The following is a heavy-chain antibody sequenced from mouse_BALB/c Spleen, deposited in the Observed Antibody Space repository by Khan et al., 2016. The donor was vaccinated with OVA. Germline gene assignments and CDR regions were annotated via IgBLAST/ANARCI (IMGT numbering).Heavy chain of an antibody. Sequence: IQLVQSGAELVMPGASVKLSCTASGFNIKDTYMPWVKQRPEQGLEWIGRIDPANGNTKYDPKFQGKATITADTSSNTAYLQLSSLTSEDTAVYYCARYYGSSYWYFDVWGAGTTVTVSS. D-gene: IGHD1-1*01. CDR3: ARYYGSSYWYFDV. CDR2: IDPANGNT. CDR1: GFNIKDTY. J-gene: IGHJ1*01. V-gene: IGHV14-3*02.